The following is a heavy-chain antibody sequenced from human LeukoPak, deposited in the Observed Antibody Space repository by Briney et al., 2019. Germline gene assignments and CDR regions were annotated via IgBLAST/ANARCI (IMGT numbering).Heavy chain of an antibody. CDR1: GGSISSGGYY. D-gene: IGHD3-10*01. CDR2: IYYSGST. V-gene: IGHV4-31*03. CDR3: AGGITMVRGVIEPYYFDY. Sequence: SQTLSLTCTVSGGSISSGGYYWSWIRQHPGKGLEWIGYIYYSGSTYYNPSPKSRVTISVDTSKNQFSLKLSSVTAADTAVYYCAGGITMVRGVIEPYYFDYWGQGTLVTVSS. J-gene: IGHJ4*02.